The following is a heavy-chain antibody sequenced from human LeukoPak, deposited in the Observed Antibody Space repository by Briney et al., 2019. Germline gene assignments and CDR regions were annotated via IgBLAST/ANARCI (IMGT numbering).Heavy chain of an antibody. Sequence: PGGSLRLSCEASGFTFSNYAMHWVRQAPGKGLEWVALISYDGSDKYYADSVKGRFTISRDNSKNTLYLQMDSLRAEDTAVYYCAREPLVRGVTGYFDYWGQGTLVTVSS. D-gene: IGHD3-10*01. V-gene: IGHV3-30*04. J-gene: IGHJ4*02. CDR2: ISYDGSDK. CDR1: GFTFSNYA. CDR3: AREPLVRGVTGYFDY.